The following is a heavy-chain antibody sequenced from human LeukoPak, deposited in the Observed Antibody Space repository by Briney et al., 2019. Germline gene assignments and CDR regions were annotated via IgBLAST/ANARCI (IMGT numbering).Heavy chain of an antibody. D-gene: IGHD3-9*01. J-gene: IGHJ4*02. CDR3: ARRFDT. Sequence: GGSLRLSCAASGFTFSTYWMHWVRQVPGKGLVWVSRVNREGTTSAYADSVTGRFTVSRDTFKNFLYLQMNGLRVDDTAVYYCARRFDTWGPGTLVTVSS. V-gene: IGHV3-74*01. CDR1: GFTFSTYW. CDR2: VNREGTTS.